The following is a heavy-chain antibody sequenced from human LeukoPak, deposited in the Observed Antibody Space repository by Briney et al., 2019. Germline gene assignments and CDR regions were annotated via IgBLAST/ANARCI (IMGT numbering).Heavy chain of an antibody. V-gene: IGHV3-48*03. CDR3: VREGISNYLFDY. CDR2: IDSGVPTI. Sequence: GGSLRLSCAASGFTFSTYKMHWVRQAPGKGLEWGSFIDSGVPTIYYADSVKGRFTISRDNAKNSLYLKMYSLRAEHTAIYYCVREGISNYLFDYWGQGNLVTVSS. CDR1: GFTFSTYK. D-gene: IGHD3-10*01. J-gene: IGHJ4*02.